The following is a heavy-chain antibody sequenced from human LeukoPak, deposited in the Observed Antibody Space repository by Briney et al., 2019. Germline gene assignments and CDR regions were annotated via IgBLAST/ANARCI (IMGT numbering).Heavy chain of an antibody. CDR1: GFTFSSYA. CDR3: ARDKTAMVNFDY. V-gene: IGHV3-23*01. D-gene: IGHD5-18*01. J-gene: IGHJ4*02. CDR2: ISGSGGST. Sequence: GGSLRLSCAASGFTFSSYAMSWVRQAPGKGLEWVSAISGSGGSTYYADSVKGRFTISRDNSKNTLYLQMNSLRAEDTAVYYCARDKTAMVNFDYWGQGTLVTVSS.